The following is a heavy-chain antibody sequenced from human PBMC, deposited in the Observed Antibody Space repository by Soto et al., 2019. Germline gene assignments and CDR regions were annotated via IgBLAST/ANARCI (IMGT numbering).Heavy chain of an antibody. CDR1: GFTFSSYS. V-gene: IGHV3-48*01. Sequence: EVQLVESGGGLVQPGGSLRLSCAASGFTFSSYSMNWVRQAPGKGLEWVSYISSYSSTIYYADSVKGRFTISRDNAKNSLYLQMNSLRAEDTAVYYCARMGVGSWFDPWGQGILVTVSS. CDR2: ISSYSSTI. D-gene: IGHD1-26*01. J-gene: IGHJ5*02. CDR3: ARMGVGSWFDP.